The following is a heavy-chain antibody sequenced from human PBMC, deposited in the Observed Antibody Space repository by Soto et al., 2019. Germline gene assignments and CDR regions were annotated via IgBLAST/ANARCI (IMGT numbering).Heavy chain of an antibody. D-gene: IGHD6-13*01. J-gene: IGHJ4*02. CDR3: ASGGSSLNFDS. CDR1: GFTFSSYG. V-gene: IGHV3-30*03. Sequence: GGSLRLSCAASGFTFSSYGMHWVRQAPGKGLEWVAVISYDGSNKYYADSVKGRFTISRDNAKNTLFLQMNSLRAEDTAVYFCASGGSSLNFDSWGQGTLVTVSS. CDR2: ISYDGSNK.